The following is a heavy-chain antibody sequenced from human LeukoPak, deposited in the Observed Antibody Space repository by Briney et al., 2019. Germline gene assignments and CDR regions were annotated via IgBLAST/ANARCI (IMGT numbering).Heavy chain of an antibody. D-gene: IGHD4-17*01. V-gene: IGHV1-2*06. Sequence: GASVKVSCKASGYTFTGYYMHWVRQAPGQELEWMGRINPNSGGTNYAQKFQGRVTMTRDTSISTAYMELSRLRSDDTAVYYCARATYGDGFVDIWGQGTMVTVSS. CDR1: GYTFTGYY. CDR3: ARATYGDGFVDI. CDR2: INPNSGGT. J-gene: IGHJ3*02.